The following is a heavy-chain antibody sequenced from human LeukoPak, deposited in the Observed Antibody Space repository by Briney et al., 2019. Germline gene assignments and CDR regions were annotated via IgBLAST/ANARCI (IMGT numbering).Heavy chain of an antibody. Sequence: ASVKVSCKASGYTFTNYYMHWVRQAPGQGLEWMGIINPSGGSTSYAQKFQGRVTITADESTSTAYMELSSLRSEDTAVYYCARSGRGTFGGVIATNWFDPWGQGTLVTVSS. CDR2: INPSGGST. J-gene: IGHJ5*02. CDR3: ARSGRGTFGGVIATNWFDP. CDR1: GYTFTNYY. V-gene: IGHV1-46*01. D-gene: IGHD3-16*02.